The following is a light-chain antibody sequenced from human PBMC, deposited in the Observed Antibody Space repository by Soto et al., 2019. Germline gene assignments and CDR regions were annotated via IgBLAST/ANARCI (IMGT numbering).Light chain of an antibody. CDR1: QRVRDSY. CDR3: QRYDHWPPWT. Sequence: EVVLTQSPGTLSLSPGERASLSCRASQRVRDSYLAWYQRKPGQTPSLLVYGASSRATGIPDRFSGSGSGTEFTLTISNLQSEDFAVYYCQRYDHWPPWTFGQGTKVDIK. CDR2: GAS. J-gene: IGKJ1*01. V-gene: IGKV3-20*01.